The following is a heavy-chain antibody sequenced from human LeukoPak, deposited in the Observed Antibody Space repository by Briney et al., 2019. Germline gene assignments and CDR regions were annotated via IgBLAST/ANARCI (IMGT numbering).Heavy chain of an antibody. D-gene: IGHD5-12*01. CDR3: ARGRGYSGYDYSFYYYYMDV. CDR2: ISSNGGST. V-gene: IGHV3-64*01. CDR1: GFTFSSYA. J-gene: IGHJ6*03. Sequence: GGSPRLSCAASGFTFSSYAMHWVRQAPGKGLEYVSAISSNGGSTYYANSVKGRFTISRDNSKNTLYLQMGSLRAEDMAVYYCARGRGYSGYDYSFYYYYMDVWGKGTTVTVSS.